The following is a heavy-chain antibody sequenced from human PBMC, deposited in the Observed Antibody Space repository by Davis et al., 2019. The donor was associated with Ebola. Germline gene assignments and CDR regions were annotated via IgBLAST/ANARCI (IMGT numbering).Heavy chain of an antibody. D-gene: IGHD6-19*01. CDR2: ISAYNGNT. CDR3: AGVRAVDGMTPWFDP. J-gene: IGHJ5*02. Sequence: ASVKVSCKASGYTFTSYGISWVRQAPGQGLEWMGWISAYNGNTNYAQKLQGRVTMTTDTSTSTAYMELRSLRSDDTAVYYCAGVRAVDGMTPWFDPWGQGTLVTVSS. V-gene: IGHV1-18*01. CDR1: GYTFTSYG.